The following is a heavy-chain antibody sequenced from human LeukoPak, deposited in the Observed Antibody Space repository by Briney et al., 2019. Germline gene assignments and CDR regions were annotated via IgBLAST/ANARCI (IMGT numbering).Heavy chain of an antibody. V-gene: IGHV5-51*01. Sequence: GESLKISCKGSGYTFTTYWIGWVRQMPGKGLEWMGIIYPGDSDTRYSPSFQGQVTISADKSISTAYLQWSSLKASDTAMYYCARRCRSTSCPLDYWGQGTLVTVSS. CDR1: GYTFTTYW. CDR3: ARRCRSTSCPLDY. CDR2: IYPGDSDT. J-gene: IGHJ4*02. D-gene: IGHD2-2*01.